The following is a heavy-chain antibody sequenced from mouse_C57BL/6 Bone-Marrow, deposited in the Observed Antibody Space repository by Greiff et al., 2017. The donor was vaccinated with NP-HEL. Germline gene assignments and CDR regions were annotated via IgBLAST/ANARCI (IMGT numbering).Heavy chain of an antibody. CDR1: GYTFTSYW. V-gene: IGHV1-59*01. CDR2: IDPSDSYT. J-gene: IGHJ2*01. Sequence: VQLQQPGAELVRPGTSVKLSCKASGYTFTSYWMHWVKQRPGQGLEWIGVIDPSDSYTNYNQKFKGKATLTVDTSSSTAYMQLSSLTSEDSAVYYCAREAAQAVLDYWGQGTTLTVSS. CDR3: AREAAQAVLDY. D-gene: IGHD3-2*02.